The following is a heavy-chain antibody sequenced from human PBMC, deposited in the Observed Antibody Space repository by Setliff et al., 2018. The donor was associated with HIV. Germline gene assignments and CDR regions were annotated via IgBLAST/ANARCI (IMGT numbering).Heavy chain of an antibody. CDR2: VSPDGDVT. Sequence: GESLKISCVGTGFAFSTFDMNWVRQTPGKGLERVAAVSPDGDVTYYPDSLRGRFTISRDDAKKSLYLQMNSLGAEDTAVYYCARSGGIGNYNWDVWGKGTTVTVSS. CDR1: GFAFSTFD. J-gene: IGHJ6*03. D-gene: IGHD3-16*01. V-gene: IGHV3-21*01. CDR3: ARSGGIGNYNWDV.